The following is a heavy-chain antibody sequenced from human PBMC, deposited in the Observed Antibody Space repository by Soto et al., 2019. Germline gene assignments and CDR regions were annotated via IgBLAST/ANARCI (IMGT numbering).Heavy chain of an antibody. D-gene: IGHD4-17*01. CDR2: ISYDGSNK. Sequence: GGSLRLSCAASGFTFSSYAMHWVRQAPGKGLEWVAVISYDGSNKYYADSVKGRVTISRDNSTNTLYLQMNSLRAEDTAVYYCAREGGDYGDDTGVYYYGMDVWSQGTTV. CDR3: AREGGDYGDDTGVYYYGMDV. CDR1: GFTFSSYA. V-gene: IGHV3-30-3*01. J-gene: IGHJ6*02.